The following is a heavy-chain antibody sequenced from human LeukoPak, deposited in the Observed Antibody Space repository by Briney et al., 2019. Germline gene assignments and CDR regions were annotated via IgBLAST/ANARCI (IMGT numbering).Heavy chain of an antibody. V-gene: IGHV4-59*08. CDR2: IYDSGST. J-gene: IGHJ6*02. D-gene: IGHD4-23*01. CDR1: GGSINSYY. Sequence: PSETLSLTCTVSGGSINSYYWSWIRQPPGKGLEWIGYIYDSGSTSYNPSLKSRVTISVDTSKNQFSLKLSSVTAADTAVYYCARRGGNSAYGLDVWGQGTTATVSS. CDR3: ARRGGNSAYGLDV.